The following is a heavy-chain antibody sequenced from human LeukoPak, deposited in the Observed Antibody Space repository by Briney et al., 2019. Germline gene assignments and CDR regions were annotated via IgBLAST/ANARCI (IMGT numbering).Heavy chain of an antibody. Sequence: PGGSLRLSCAASGFTVSSNYMSWVRQAPGKGLEWVSVIYSGGSTYYADSVKGRFTISRDNSKNTLYLQMNNLRAEDTAVYYCARLDSSGYYYYFDYWGQGTLVTVSS. D-gene: IGHD3-22*01. CDR1: GFTVSSNY. V-gene: IGHV3-66*01. J-gene: IGHJ4*02. CDR2: IYSGGST. CDR3: ARLDSSGYYYYFDY.